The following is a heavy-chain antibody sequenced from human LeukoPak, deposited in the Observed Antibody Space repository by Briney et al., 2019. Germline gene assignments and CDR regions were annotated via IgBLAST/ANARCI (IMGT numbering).Heavy chain of an antibody. J-gene: IGHJ4*02. CDR1: GFTFSSYA. V-gene: IGHV3-23*01. D-gene: IGHD6-13*01. CDR3: ATRRAPYSSSWYDY. Sequence: PGRSLRLSCAASGFTFSSYAMSWVRQAPGKGLEWVSAISGSGGSTYYADSVKGRFTISRDNSKNTLYLQMNSLRAEDTAVYYCATRRAPYSSSWYDYWGQGTLVTVSS. CDR2: ISGSGGST.